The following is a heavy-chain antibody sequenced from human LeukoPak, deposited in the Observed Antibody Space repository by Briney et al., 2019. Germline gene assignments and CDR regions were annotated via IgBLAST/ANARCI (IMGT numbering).Heavy chain of an antibody. CDR3: ARDQGKIVLDY. CDR2: LYSGGST. CDR1: GFTVSSNY. D-gene: IGHD2/OR15-2a*01. J-gene: IGHJ4*02. Sequence: GGSLRLSCAASGFTVSSNYLSWIRQAPGKGLEWVSVLYSGGSTYYADSVRGRFSISRDNSKNTLYLQMNSLRAEDTAVYYCARDQGKIVLDYWGQGTLVTVSS. V-gene: IGHV3-66*01.